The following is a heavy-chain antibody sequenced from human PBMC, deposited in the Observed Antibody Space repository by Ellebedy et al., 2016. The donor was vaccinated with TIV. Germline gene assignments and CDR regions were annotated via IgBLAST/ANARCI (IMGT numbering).Heavy chain of an antibody. V-gene: IGHV1-2*04. CDR2: INPESGGT. CDR1: GHAFNGYY. CDR3: AYSITAAGDAFDI. Sequence: AASVTVSCKPSGHAFNGYYMHWVRQPPGRGLEWMGWINPESGGTDFAQKFQGCVTMTRDTSITTVYMELSRLTSDDTAMYYCAYSITAAGDAFDIWGQGTMVTVSS. J-gene: IGHJ3*02. D-gene: IGHD3-3*01.